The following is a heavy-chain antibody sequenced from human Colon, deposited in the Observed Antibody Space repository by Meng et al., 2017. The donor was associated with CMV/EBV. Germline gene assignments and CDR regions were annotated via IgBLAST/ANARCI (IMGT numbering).Heavy chain of an antibody. D-gene: IGHD4-17*01. CDR1: GFTFGIFG. CDR3: ARAGAAVTTHFDF. V-gene: IGHV1-18*01. J-gene: IGHJ4*02. Sequence: CKAPGFTFGIFGITWVRQAPGQGLEWVGWSSAENGNTNYAQKFQGRVTLTTDTSTKTAYMDLRGLRSDDSAVYYCARAGAAVTTHFDFWGRGTLVTVSS. CDR2: SSAENGNT.